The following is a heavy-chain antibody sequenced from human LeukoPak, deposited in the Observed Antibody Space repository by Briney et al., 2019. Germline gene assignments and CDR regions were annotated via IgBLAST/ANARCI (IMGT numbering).Heavy chain of an antibody. V-gene: IGHV4-34*01. CDR3: ARGHSSSWYGY. D-gene: IGHD6-13*01. J-gene: IGHJ4*02. CDR2: TNHSGST. Sequence: SETLSLTCAVYGGSFSGYYWSWIRQPPGKGLEWIGETNHSGSTNYNPSLKSRVTISVDTSKNQFSLKLSSVTAADTAVYYCARGHSSSWYGYWGQGTLVTVSS. CDR1: GGSFSGYY.